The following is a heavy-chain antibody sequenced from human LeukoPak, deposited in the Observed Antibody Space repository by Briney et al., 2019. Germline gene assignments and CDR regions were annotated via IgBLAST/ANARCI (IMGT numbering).Heavy chain of an antibody. J-gene: IGHJ3*02. CDR1: GFTFSVSA. CDR2: IRNKANNYTT. Sequence: GGSLRLSCAASGFTFSVSAMYWVRQASGKGLEWIGRIRNKANNYTTAYAASVKGRFTISREDSKNTAYLQMNSLRAEDTAVYYCAKGQAIYCSSTSCPFDAFDIWGQGTMVTVSS. V-gene: IGHV3-73*01. CDR3: AKGQAIYCSSTSCPFDAFDI. D-gene: IGHD2-2*01.